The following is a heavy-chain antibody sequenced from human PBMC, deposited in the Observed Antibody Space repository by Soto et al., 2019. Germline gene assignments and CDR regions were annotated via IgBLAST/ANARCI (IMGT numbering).Heavy chain of an antibody. CDR1: GDSISTVDYS. D-gene: IGHD2-15*01. Sequence: KPSETLSLTCSVSGDSISTVDYSWAWIRQPPGQALEYIGYIYKSTTTYYNPSFESRVAISLDTSKSQFSLTVTSVTAADTAVYFCARGQYCLTGRCFPNWFDSWGQGTLVTVSS. CDR3: ARGQYCLTGRCFPNWFDS. CDR2: IYKSTTT. V-gene: IGHV4-30-4*01. J-gene: IGHJ5*01.